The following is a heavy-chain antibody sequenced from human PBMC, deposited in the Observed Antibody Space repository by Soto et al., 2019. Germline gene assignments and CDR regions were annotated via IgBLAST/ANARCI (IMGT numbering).Heavy chain of an antibody. J-gene: IGHJ6*02. D-gene: IGHD4-17*01. CDR1: GGSISSSSYY. V-gene: IGHV4-39*01. Sequence: SETLSVTCTVSGGSISSSSYYWGWIRQPPGKGLEWIGSIYYSGSTYYNPSLKSRVTISVDTSKNQFSLKLSSVTAADTAVYYCARSNTVTTYGMDVWGQGTTVTVSS. CDR2: IYYSGST. CDR3: ARSNTVTTYGMDV.